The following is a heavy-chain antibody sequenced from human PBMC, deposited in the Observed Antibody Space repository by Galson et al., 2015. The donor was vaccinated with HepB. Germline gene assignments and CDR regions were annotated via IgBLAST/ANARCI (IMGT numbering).Heavy chain of an antibody. V-gene: IGHV4-34*01. CDR3: ARERGVVVAATKGNWFDP. CDR1: GGSFSGYY. CDR2: INHSGST. Sequence: SETLSLTCAVYGGSFSGYYWSWIRQPPGKGLEWIGEINHSGSTNYNPSLKSRVTISVDTSKNQFSLKLSSVTAADTAVYYCARERGVVVAATKGNWFDPWGQGTLVTVSS. D-gene: IGHD2-15*01. J-gene: IGHJ5*02.